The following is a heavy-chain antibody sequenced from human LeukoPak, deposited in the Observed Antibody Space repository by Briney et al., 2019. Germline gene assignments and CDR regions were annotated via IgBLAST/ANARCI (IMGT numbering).Heavy chain of an antibody. CDR3: ARESSGSGSYSSY. CDR2: INHSGST. CDR1: GGSFSGYY. D-gene: IGHD3-10*01. Sequence: SETLSLTCAVYGGSFSGYYWSWIRQPPGKGLEWIGEINHSGSTNYNPSPKSRVTISVDTSKNQFSLKLSSVTAADTAVYYCARESSGSGSYSSYWGQGTLVTVSS. V-gene: IGHV4-34*01. J-gene: IGHJ4*02.